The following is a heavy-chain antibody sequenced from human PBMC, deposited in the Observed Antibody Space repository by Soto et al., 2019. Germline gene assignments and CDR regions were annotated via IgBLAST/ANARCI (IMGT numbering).Heavy chain of an antibody. Sequence: PGGSLRLSCAASGFIFSNHAMSWVRQAPGKGLEWVSIISDNAGITYYADSVKGRFTISRDNSKNTLYLQMNSLRAEDTAVYYCAKDLYCTNGVCLYSRGQGTLVTVSS. V-gene: IGHV3-23*01. D-gene: IGHD2-8*01. CDR1: GFIFSNHA. CDR3: AKDLYCTNGVCLYS. CDR2: ISDNAGIT. J-gene: IGHJ4*02.